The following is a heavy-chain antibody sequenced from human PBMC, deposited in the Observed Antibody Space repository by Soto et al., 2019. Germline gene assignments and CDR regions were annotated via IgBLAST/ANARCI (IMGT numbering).Heavy chain of an antibody. CDR2: INPNSGGT. CDR3: AREGMDQYETSDYYPATYGLDV. D-gene: IGHD3-22*01. Sequence: ASVKVSCKASGYTFTDFYVHWVRQAPGQGLEWMGWINPNSGGTNYAQNFQGWVTMTRDTSISTAYRELSRLRSDDAAVYYCAREGMDQYETSDYYPATYGLDVWGQGTAVTVSS. CDR1: GYTFTDFY. V-gene: IGHV1-2*04. J-gene: IGHJ6*02.